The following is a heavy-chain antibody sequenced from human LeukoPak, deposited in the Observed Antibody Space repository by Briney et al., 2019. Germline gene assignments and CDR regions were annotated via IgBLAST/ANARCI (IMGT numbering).Heavy chain of an antibody. D-gene: IGHD6-6*01. Sequence: GGSLRLSCAASGFMFNSFGMHWVRQAPGKGLEWVASIHYDGTNKYYTDSVRGRFTISRDNSENTLYLQMSSLRPEDTAIYYCAKNRRGLPARPAFDSWGQGTLVTVSS. CDR3: AKNRRGLPARPAFDS. J-gene: IGHJ4*02. CDR2: IHYDGTNK. V-gene: IGHV3-30*02. CDR1: GFMFNSFG.